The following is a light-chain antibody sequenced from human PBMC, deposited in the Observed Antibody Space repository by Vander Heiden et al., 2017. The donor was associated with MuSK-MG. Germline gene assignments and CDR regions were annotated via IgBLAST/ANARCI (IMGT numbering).Light chain of an antibody. CDR2: DVS. CDR3: TQSTSSSTNV. J-gene: IGLJ1*01. V-gene: IGLV2-14*01. CDR1: SSDVGGYNY. Sequence: QSARTQPASVSGSPGQSITISCTGTSSDVGGYNYVSWYQQHPGKAPKLMIYDVSNRPSGVSNRFSGSKSGNTASLTISGLQAEDEAYYYCTQSTSSSTNVFGTGTKV.